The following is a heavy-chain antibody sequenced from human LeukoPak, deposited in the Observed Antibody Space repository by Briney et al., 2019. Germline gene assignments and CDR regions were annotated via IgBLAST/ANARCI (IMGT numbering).Heavy chain of an antibody. V-gene: IGHV3-7*01. CDR2: IKQDGREK. CDR3: ATWGGLGDY. D-gene: IGHD3-16*01. J-gene: IGHJ4*02. Sequence: GGSLRLSCAASGFTFSNYWMTWVRQAPGKGPEWVANIKQDGREKYYVDSVKGRFTISRDNAKNSLYLQMNSLRADDTAVYYCATWGGLGDYWGQGTLVTVSS. CDR1: GFTFSNYW.